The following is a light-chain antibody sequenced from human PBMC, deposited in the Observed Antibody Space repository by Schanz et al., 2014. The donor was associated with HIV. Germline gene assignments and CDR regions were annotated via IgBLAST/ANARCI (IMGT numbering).Light chain of an antibody. CDR1: QSVSRF. Sequence: EIVLTQSPATLSLSPGERATLSCRASQSVSRFLAWYQQKPGQAPRLLIYGASSRATGIPDRFSGSGSGTDFTLTISRLEPEDFATYFCQHFDSLPITFGQGTRLEIK. J-gene: IGKJ5*01. CDR3: QHFDSLPIT. CDR2: GAS. V-gene: IGKV3-20*01.